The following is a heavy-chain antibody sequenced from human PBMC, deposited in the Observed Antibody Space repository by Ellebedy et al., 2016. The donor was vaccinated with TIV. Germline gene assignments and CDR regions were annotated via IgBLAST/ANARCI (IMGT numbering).Heavy chain of an antibody. CDR3: VSAVVPDRGLSHYYGLDV. CDR2: INPNSGGT. D-gene: IGHD2-2*01. V-gene: IGHV1-2*04. Sequence: AASVKVSCKASGYTFTGYYMHWVRQAPGHGLEWMGWINPNSGGTNYAQKFQGLVTMTRATFISTASLELSRLRSDDTAAYYCVSAVVPDRGLSHYYGLDVWGQGTTVTVSS. J-gene: IGHJ6*02. CDR1: GYTFTGYY.